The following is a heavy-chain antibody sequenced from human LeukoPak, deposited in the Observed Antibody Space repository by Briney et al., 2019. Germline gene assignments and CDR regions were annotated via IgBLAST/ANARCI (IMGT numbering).Heavy chain of an antibody. CDR2: IRYDGSKT. J-gene: IGHJ4*02. CDR3: ACITGKHIDY. D-gene: IGHD1-20*01. Sequence: GGSLRLSCAASGFNFSHYGMNWVRQAPGKGLEWVAFIRYDGSKTYCAVSVKGRFTISRDNSKNTLYLQMNSLRPEDTAAYYCACITGKHIDYWGQGTLVTVSS. CDR1: GFNFSHYG. V-gene: IGHV3-30*02.